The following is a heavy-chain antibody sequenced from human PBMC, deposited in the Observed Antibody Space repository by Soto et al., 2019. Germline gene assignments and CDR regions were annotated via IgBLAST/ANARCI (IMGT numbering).Heavy chain of an antibody. V-gene: IGHV1-8*01. Sequence: SALMPSSKAFGYTFTSSGSKCVIQATGLGLEWKGWMNPNSGNTGYAQKFQGRVTMTRNTSISTAYMELSSLRSEDTSVYYCARAGTIFGVVITYYYYGMDVWG. J-gene: IGHJ6*02. CDR2: MNPNSGNT. CDR1: GYTFTSSG. D-gene: IGHD3-3*01. CDR3: ARAGTIFGVVITYYYYGMDV.